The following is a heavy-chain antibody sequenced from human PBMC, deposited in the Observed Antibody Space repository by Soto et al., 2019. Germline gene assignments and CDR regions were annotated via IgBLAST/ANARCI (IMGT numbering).Heavy chain of an antibody. J-gene: IGHJ4*02. D-gene: IGHD3-10*01. V-gene: IGHV3-53*01. CDR3: AKDGRGSGSHYNSFGY. CDR2: IYSTGTT. Sequence: EVQLEESGGGLIQPGGSLKLSCAASGFTVGNSYMSWVRQAPGKGLEWVSLIYSTGTTKYADSVKGRFTVSRDNAKNTLYLQMNSLRAEDTAVYYCAKDGRGSGSHYNSFGYWGQGTLVTVSS. CDR1: GFTVGNSY.